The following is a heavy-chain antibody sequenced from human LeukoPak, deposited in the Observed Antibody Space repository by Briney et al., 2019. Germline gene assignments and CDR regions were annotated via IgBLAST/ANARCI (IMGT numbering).Heavy chain of an antibody. CDR3: AGNVDTAMVTLYYFDY. CDR1: XXSISSYY. V-gene: IGHV4-59*01. J-gene: IGHJ4*02. D-gene: IGHD5-18*01. Sequence: PSETLSLTCTVSXXSISSYYWSWIRQPPXXXXXXXGYIYYSGSTNYNPSLKSRVTISVETSKNQFSLKLSSVTAADTAVYYCAGNVDTAMVTLYYFDYWGQGTLVTVSS. CDR2: IYYSGST.